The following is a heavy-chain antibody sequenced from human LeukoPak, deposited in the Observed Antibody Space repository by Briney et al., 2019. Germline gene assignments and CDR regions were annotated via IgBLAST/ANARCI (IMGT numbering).Heavy chain of an antibody. CDR1: GFTFGDYA. Sequence: GGSLTLSCTASGFTFGDYAMSWVRQAPGKGLEWVGSIRSKAYGGTTEYAASVKGRFTISRDDSKSIAYLQMNSLKTEDTAVYYCTRDLYFWSGYYIQDYYGMDVWGQGTTVTVSS. D-gene: IGHD3-3*01. J-gene: IGHJ6*02. CDR3: TRDLYFWSGYYIQDYYGMDV. CDR2: IRSKAYGGTT. V-gene: IGHV3-49*04.